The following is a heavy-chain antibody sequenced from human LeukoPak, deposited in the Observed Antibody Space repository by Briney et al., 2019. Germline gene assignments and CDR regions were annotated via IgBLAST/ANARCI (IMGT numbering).Heavy chain of an antibody. CDR2: IGTAGDT. Sequence: GGSLRLSCAASGFTFSSYDMHWVRQATGKGLEWVSAIGTAGDTYYPGSVKGRFTISRENAKNSLYLQMSSLRAGDTAVYYCARALRYDSGGPTDAFDIWGQGTMVTVSS. J-gene: IGHJ3*02. D-gene: IGHD3-22*01. V-gene: IGHV3-13*01. CDR1: GFTFSSYD. CDR3: ARALRYDSGGPTDAFDI.